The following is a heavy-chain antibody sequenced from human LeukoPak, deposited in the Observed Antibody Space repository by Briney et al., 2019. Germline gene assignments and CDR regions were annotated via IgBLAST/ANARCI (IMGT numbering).Heavy chain of an antibody. D-gene: IGHD3-3*01. V-gene: IGHV3-11*01. CDR1: GFTFRDYY. CDR2: ISSSGSTI. CDR3: ARDGYYDFVYGMDV. Sequence: PGGSLRLSCAASGFTFRDYYMSWIRQAPGKGLEWVSYISSSGSTIYYADSVKGRFTISRDNAKNSLYLQMNSLRAEDTAVYYCARDGYYDFVYGMDVWGQGTTVTVSS. J-gene: IGHJ6*02.